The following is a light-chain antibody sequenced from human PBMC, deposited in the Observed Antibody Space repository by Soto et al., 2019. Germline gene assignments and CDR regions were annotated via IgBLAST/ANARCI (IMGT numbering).Light chain of an antibody. CDR3: QQYGSSPWT. J-gene: IGKJ1*01. CDR1: QSISSD. CDR2: GAS. V-gene: IGKV3-15*01. Sequence: EIVMTQSPATLSVSPGESATLSCRASQSISSDLAWYQQKPGQAPRLLIYGASTRATGIPARFSGSGSGTEFALTISSLQSEDFAVYYCQQYGSSPWTFGQGTMVDI.